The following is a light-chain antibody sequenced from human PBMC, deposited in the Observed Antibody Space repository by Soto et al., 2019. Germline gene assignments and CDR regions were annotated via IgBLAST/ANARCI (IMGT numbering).Light chain of an antibody. CDR2: AAS. V-gene: IGKV1-17*03. CDR3: QQYSAYPYT. Sequence: DIQMTQSPSAMSASVGDRVTITCRASQGIDNYLAWFQQKPGKVPQRLIYAASTLQSGVPSRFSGSGSGTEFTLTISSLQPEDCATYYCQQYSAYPYTFGEGTKLEIK. CDR1: QGIDNY. J-gene: IGKJ2*01.